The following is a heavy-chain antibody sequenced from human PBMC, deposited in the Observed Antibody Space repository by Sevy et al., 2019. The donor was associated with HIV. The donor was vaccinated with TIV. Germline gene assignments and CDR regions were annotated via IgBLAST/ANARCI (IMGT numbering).Heavy chain of an antibody. CDR3: AKDRVSGTYYTGDFDY. J-gene: IGHJ4*02. CDR2: ISGSGGST. Sequence: GGSLRLSCAASGFTFSTYAMTWVRQAPGKGLEWVSVISGSGGSTYYADSVKGRFTISRDNSKNTLYLQMNSLRAEDPAVYYCAKDRVSGTYYTGDFDYWGQGTLVTVSS. V-gene: IGHV3-23*01. D-gene: IGHD3-10*01. CDR1: GFTFSTYA.